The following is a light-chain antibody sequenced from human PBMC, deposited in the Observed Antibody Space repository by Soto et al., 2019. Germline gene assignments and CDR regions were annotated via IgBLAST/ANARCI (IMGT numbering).Light chain of an antibody. V-gene: IGKV1-5*03. Sequence: DIQMTQAPSTLSASVGDRVIITCRASQSSSAWLAWYQQKPGKAPKLLIQKVSSLESGVPSRFSGSGSGTEFTLTISGLQPDDFATYCCQRYNSGSRTFGKWTKLEIK. CDR3: QRYNSGSRT. CDR1: QSSSAW. CDR2: KVS. J-gene: IGKJ1*01.